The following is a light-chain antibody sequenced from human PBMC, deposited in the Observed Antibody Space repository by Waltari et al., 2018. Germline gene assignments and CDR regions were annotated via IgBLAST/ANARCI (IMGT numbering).Light chain of an antibody. CDR2: DVS. CDR1: SSDVGTYNY. CDR3: SSYTPSNTWV. Sequence: QSALTQPASVSGSPGQSITISCTGTSSDVGTYNYVSWYQQHPGKAPKLMIYDVSKRPSGVSNRFSGSKSGNTASLTISGLQAEDEADYYCSSYTPSNTWVFGGGTKLTVL. V-gene: IGLV2-14*01. J-gene: IGLJ3*02.